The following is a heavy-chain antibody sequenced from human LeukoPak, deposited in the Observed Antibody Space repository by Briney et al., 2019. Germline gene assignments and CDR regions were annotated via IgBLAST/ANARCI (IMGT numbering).Heavy chain of an antibody. CDR3: ARVPAVLWFGEDYYMDV. Sequence: ASVKVSCKASGGTFSSYAISWVRQAPGQGLEWMAGIIPIFGTANYAQKFQGRVTITADKSTSTAYMELSSLRSEDTAVYYCARVPAVLWFGEDYYMDVWGKGSTVTISS. CDR1: GGTFSSYA. D-gene: IGHD3-10*01. CDR2: IIPIFGTA. J-gene: IGHJ6*03. V-gene: IGHV1-69*06.